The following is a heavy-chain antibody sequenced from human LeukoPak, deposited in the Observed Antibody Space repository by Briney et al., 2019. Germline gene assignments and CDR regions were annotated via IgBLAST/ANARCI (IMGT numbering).Heavy chain of an antibody. Sequence: PSETLSLTCAVSSGSISSNSYSWGWIRQPPGKGLEWIGSIYYSGSTYYNPSLKTRVTISVDTSKNQFSLKLSSVTAADTAVYYCARTRYYYNSRSYGAPYYFDYWGQGTLVTVSS. J-gene: IGHJ4*02. CDR3: ARTRYYYNSRSYGAPYYFDY. CDR2: IYYSGST. CDR1: SGSISSNSYS. D-gene: IGHD3-10*01. V-gene: IGHV4-39*01.